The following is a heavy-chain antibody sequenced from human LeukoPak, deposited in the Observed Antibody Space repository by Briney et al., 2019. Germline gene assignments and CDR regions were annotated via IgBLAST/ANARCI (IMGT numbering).Heavy chain of an antibody. CDR1: GFTVSSSY. Sequence: GGSLRLSCAASGFTVSSSYMSWVRQAPGKGLEWVSVIYSGGSTYYGDSVKGRFTISRDNSKNTLYLQMNSLRAEDTAVYYCARLYCISTSCPDYWGQGTLVTVSS. CDR2: IYSGGST. J-gene: IGHJ4*02. CDR3: ARLYCISTSCPDY. V-gene: IGHV3-53*01. D-gene: IGHD2-2*01.